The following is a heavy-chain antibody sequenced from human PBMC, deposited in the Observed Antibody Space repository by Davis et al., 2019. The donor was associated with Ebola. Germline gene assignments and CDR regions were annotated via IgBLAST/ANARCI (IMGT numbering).Heavy chain of an antibody. CDR3: ARRYYDILTGQRLYVDY. J-gene: IGHJ4*02. V-gene: IGHV4-34*01. CDR1: SSSSSGYY. Sequence: SDPLSLPFPPHSSSSSGYYWSWLRQPPGKGLEWFGEINHSGSTNYNPSLMSRVTISVDTSENRFSLNLRSVTAADRAVYYCARRYYDILTGQRLYVDYWGQGRLVTVSS. CDR2: INHSGST. D-gene: IGHD3-9*01.